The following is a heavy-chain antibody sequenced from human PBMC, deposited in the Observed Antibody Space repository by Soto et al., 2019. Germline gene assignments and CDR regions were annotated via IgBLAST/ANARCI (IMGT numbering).Heavy chain of an antibody. J-gene: IGHJ4*02. D-gene: IGHD6-6*01. CDR1: GFTFSSYA. Sequence: GGSLRLSCAASGFTFSSYAMSWVRQAPGKGLGWVSAISGSGGSTYYADSVEGRFTISRDNSKNTVYLQKNSVGAEDTAVYYCAKALIGGSSSGAAYWGQGTLVAVPS. CDR3: AKALIGGSSSGAAY. V-gene: IGHV3-23*01. CDR2: ISGSGGST.